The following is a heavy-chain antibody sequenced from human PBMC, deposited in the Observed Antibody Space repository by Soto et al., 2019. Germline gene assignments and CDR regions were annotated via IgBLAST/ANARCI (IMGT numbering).Heavy chain of an antibody. D-gene: IGHD3-10*01. J-gene: IGHJ2*01. CDR2: IVVGSGNT. CDR3: AARGTMVRGVIPSSWYLDL. Sequence: QMQLVQSGPEVKKPGTSVKVSCKASGFTFTSSAMQWVRQARGQRLEWIGWIVVGSGNTNYAQKFQERVTITRDMSTSTAYMELSSLRSEDTAVYYCAARGTMVRGVIPSSWYLDLWGRGTLVTVSS. V-gene: IGHV1-58*02. CDR1: GFTFTSSA.